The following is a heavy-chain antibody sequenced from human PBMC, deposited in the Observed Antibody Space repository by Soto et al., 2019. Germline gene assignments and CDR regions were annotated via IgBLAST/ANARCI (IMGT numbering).Heavy chain of an antibody. CDR2: IYSGGST. V-gene: IGHV3-53*01. J-gene: IGHJ5*02. CDR1: GFTVSSNY. CDR3: ARDTVTTSGGWFDP. D-gene: IGHD4-17*01. Sequence: EVQLVESGGGLIQPGGSLRLSCAASGFTVSSNYMSWVRQAPGKGLEWVSVIYSGGSTYYADSVKGRFTISRDNSKNTLYLQMNSLRAEDTAVYYWARDTVTTSGGWFDPWGQGTLVTVSS.